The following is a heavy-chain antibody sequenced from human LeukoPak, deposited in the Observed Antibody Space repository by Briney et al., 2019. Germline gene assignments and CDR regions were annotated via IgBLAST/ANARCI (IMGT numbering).Heavy chain of an antibody. V-gene: IGHV3-9*03. CDR1: GYTFDDYA. D-gene: IGHD1-26*01. CDR3: AKGYSGSYYPPPIFDS. CDR2: INWNSGSI. J-gene: IGHJ4*02. Sequence: GGSLRVSCAASGYTFDDYAMHWVRQAPGKGLEWVSSINWNSGSIGYADSVKGRFTISRDNAKNSLYLQMNSLRAEDMALYYCAKGYSGSYYPPPIFDSWGQGTLVTVSS.